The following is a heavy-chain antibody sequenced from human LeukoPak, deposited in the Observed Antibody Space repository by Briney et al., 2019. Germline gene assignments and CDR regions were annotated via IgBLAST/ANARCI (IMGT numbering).Heavy chain of an antibody. V-gene: IGHV3-33*01. CDR3: ARTGDTERFDY. CDR1: GFTFSNYG. D-gene: IGHD5-18*01. CDR2: IRYDGSKE. Sequence: PGRSLRLSCAASGFTFSNYGMHWVRQAPGKGLEWVALIRYDGSKEDYADSVKGRFTISRDNSKNTLHLQMNSLRAEDTAVYYCARTGDTERFDYWGQGTLVTVSS. J-gene: IGHJ4*02.